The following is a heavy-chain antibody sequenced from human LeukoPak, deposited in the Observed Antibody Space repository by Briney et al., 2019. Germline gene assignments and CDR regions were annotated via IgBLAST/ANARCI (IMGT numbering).Heavy chain of an antibody. D-gene: IGHD1-14*01. CDR1: GYTFTGYY. CDR2: INPNSGGT. J-gene: IGHJ4*02. V-gene: IGHV1-2*04. CDR3: ARGTYRRTASGSNHYYFDY. Sequence: ASVKVSCKASGYTFTGYYMHWVRQAPGQGLEWMGWINPNSGGTKYSQKFQGWVTMTRDTSISTAYMELSRLRSDDTAVYYCARGTYRRTASGSNHYYFDYWGQGTLVTVSS.